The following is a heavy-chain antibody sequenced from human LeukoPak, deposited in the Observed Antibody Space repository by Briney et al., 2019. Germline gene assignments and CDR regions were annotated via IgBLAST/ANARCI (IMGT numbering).Heavy chain of an antibody. CDR2: IYYSGST. D-gene: IGHD3-9*01. J-gene: IGHJ4*02. CDR3: ARVGLDYDILTGYTVTRYYFDY. V-gene: IGHV4-31*02. Sequence: TWVRQAPGKGLEWIGYIYYSGSTYYNPSPKSRVTISVDTSKNQFSLKLSSVTAADTAVYYCARVGLDYDILTGYTVTRYYFDYWGQGTLVTVSS.